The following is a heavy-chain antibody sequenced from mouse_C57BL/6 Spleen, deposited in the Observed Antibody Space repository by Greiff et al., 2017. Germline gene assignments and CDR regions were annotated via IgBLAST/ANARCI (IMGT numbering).Heavy chain of an antibody. Sequence: EVQLVESGGCLVKPGGSLKLSCAASGFTFSDSGMHWFRQAPEKGLEWVAYISSGSSTIYYADTVKGRFTISRDNAKNTLFLQMTSLRSEDTAMYYCARRWLPHYYAMDYWGQGTSVTASS. CDR1: GFTFSDSG. D-gene: IGHD2-3*01. CDR3: ARRWLPHYYAMDY. J-gene: IGHJ4*01. CDR2: ISSGSSTI. V-gene: IGHV5-17*01.